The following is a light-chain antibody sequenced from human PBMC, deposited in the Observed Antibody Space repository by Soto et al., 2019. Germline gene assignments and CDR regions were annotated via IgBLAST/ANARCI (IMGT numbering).Light chain of an antibody. CDR3: QESYITSRT. CDR1: QSISSY. Sequence: DIQMTQSPSSLSASVGDRVTITCRASQSISSYLNWYQQKPGKAPKLLIYAASSLLSGVPSRFSASGSGTDFTLTINSLQPEDFATYYCQESYITSRTFGQGTKVDIK. V-gene: IGKV1-39*01. J-gene: IGKJ1*01. CDR2: AAS.